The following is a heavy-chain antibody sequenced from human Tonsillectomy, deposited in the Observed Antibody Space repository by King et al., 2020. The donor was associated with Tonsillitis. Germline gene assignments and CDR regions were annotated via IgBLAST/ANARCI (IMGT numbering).Heavy chain of an antibody. D-gene: IGHD2-2*03. CDR3: ARDGYCTSTGCYGSAYYYYYMDV. J-gene: IGHJ6*03. V-gene: IGHV3-48*03. CDR1: GFTFSSYE. CDR2: ISHSGSTI. Sequence: VQLVESGGGLVQPGGSLRLSCAASGFTFSSYEMNWVRQAPGKGLEWVSYISHSGSTIFYADSVEGRFTISRDNAENSLYLQMNSLRAEDTAVYYCARDGYCTSTGCYGSAYYYYYMDVWGKGTTVTVSS.